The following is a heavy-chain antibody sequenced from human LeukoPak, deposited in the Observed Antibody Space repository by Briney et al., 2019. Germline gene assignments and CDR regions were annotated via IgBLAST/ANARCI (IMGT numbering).Heavy chain of an antibody. CDR2: ISGSGGST. D-gene: IGHD5-18*01. CDR3: AKDRKGYSYGYKCYFDY. CDR1: GFTFSSYA. V-gene: IGHV3-23*01. Sequence: GGSLRLSCAASGFTFSSYAMSWVRQAPGKGLEWVSAISGSGGSTYYADSVKGRFTISRDNSKNTLYLQMNSLRAEDTAVYYCAKDRKGYSYGYKCYFDYWGQGTLVTVSS. J-gene: IGHJ4*02.